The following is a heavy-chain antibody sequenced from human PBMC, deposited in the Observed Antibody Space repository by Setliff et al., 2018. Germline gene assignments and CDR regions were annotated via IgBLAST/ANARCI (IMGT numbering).Heavy chain of an antibody. V-gene: IGHV1-3*01. CDR3: ARGDVYSGSYYHFDY. D-gene: IGHD1-26*01. J-gene: IGHJ4*02. Sequence: ASVKVSCKASGYTFTGYYMHWVRQAPGQGLEWMGWINAGNGNIRYSQNFQGRVTIIRDTSASTAYMELSSLTSEDTAIYYCARGDVYSGSYYHFDYWGQGTLVTVSS. CDR1: GYTFTGYY. CDR2: INAGNGNI.